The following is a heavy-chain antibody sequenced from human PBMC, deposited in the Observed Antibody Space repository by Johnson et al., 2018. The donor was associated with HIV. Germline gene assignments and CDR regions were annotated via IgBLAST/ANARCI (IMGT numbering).Heavy chain of an antibody. J-gene: IGHJ3*02. Sequence: QVQLVESGGGWVQPGGSLRLSCVASGFTFSSYGMHWVRQAPGKGLEWVAFIRYDGSNKYYADSVKGRFTISRDNSKNTLYLQMNSLRAEDTAVYYCATPQEGYSAFDIWGQGTMVTVSS. D-gene: IGHD2-15*01. CDR1: GFTFSSYG. V-gene: IGHV3-30*02. CDR2: IRYDGSNK. CDR3: ATPQEGYSAFDI.